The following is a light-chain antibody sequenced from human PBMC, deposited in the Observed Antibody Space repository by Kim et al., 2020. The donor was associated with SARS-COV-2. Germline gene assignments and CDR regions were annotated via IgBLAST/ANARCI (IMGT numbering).Light chain of an antibody. CDR2: NTN. J-gene: IGLJ3*02. CDR1: NYNVGDQG. Sequence: QAGLTQPPSVSKGLRQTATLTCTGNNYNVGDQGAAWTLQRQGHPPELIIHNTNDRPPGVSERFSASRSGNTASLTITGLQPEDEADYYCLAWDNSLYVWVFGGGTQLTVL. CDR3: LAWDNSLYVWV. V-gene: IGLV10-54*01.